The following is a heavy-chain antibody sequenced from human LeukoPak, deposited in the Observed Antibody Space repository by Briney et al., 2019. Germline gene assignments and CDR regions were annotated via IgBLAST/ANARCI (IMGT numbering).Heavy chain of an antibody. CDR2: INHSGST. Sequence: NPSETLSLTCAVYGGSFSGYYWSWIRQPPGKGLEWLGEINHSGSTNYNPSLKSRVTISVDTSKNQFSLKLSSVTAADTAVYYCARQGSYYGRSQSAGYFDYWGQGTLVTVSS. J-gene: IGHJ4*02. CDR3: ARQGSYYGRSQSAGYFDY. D-gene: IGHD1-26*01. CDR1: GGSFSGYY. V-gene: IGHV4-34*01.